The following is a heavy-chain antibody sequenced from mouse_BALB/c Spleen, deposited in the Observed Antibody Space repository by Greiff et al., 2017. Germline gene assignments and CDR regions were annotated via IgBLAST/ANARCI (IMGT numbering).Heavy chain of an antibody. CDR2: IRLKSNNYAT. V-gene: IGHV6-6*02. CDR3: TAYDYGAMDY. CDR1: GFTFSNYW. D-gene: IGHD6-5*01. Sequence: EVKLMESGGGLVQPGGSMKLSCVASGFTFSNYWMNWVRQSPEKGLEWVAEIRLKSNNYATHYAESVKGRFTISRDDSKSSVYLQMNNLRAEDTGIYYCTAYDYGAMDYWGQGASVTVSS. J-gene: IGHJ4*01.